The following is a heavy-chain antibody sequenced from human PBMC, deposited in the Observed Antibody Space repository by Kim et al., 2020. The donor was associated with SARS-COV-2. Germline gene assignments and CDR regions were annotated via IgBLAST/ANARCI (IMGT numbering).Heavy chain of an antibody. J-gene: IGHJ6*02. CDR1: GGSVSSGSYY. CDR2: IYYSGST. V-gene: IGHV4-61*01. Sequence: SETLSLTCTVSGGSVSSGSYYWSWIRQPPGKGLEWIGYIYYSGSTNYNPSLKSRVTISVDTSKNQFSLKLSSVTAADTAVYYCARVRILGYCSSTSCYGRPYGMDVWGQGTTVTVSS. D-gene: IGHD2-2*01. CDR3: ARVRILGYCSSTSCYGRPYGMDV.